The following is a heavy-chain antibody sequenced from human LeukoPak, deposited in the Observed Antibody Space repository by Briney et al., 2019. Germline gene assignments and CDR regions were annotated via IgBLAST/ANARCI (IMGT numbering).Heavy chain of an antibody. J-gene: IGHJ4*02. CDR3: ARLGVGYCSSTSCPTDIGTMVRGVLDY. CDR2: IYSRYSDN. CDR1: GYSFKSYW. V-gene: IGHV5-51*01. Sequence: GESLKIFRKGSGYSFKSYWIGWVPHTPGKGLEWRGNIYSRYSDNIHSPSLEGRVPNPGDKSNPTAYLPWDRPKASDNALYYCARLGVGYCSSTSCPTDIGTMVRGVLDYWRQGTLVTVSS. D-gene: IGHD2-2*01.